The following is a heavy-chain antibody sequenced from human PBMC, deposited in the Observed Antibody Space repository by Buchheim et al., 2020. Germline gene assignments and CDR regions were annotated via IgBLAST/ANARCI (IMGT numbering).Heavy chain of an antibody. CDR3: ARPLGYGDFNFDY. D-gene: IGHD4-17*01. V-gene: IGHV3-30-3*01. CDR2: ISYDGNNK. Sequence: QVQLVESGGGVVQPGRSLRLSCAASGFTFSSYAIHWVRQAPGKGLEWGAVISYDGNNKYYADSVKGRFTISRDNSKSTLYLQMNSLRAEDTAVYYCARPLGYGDFNFDYWGQGTL. J-gene: IGHJ4*02. CDR1: GFTFSSYA.